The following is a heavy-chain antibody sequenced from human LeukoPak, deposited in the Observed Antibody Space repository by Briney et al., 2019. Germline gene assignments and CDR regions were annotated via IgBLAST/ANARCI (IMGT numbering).Heavy chain of an antibody. CDR3: AKTWRGY. CDR2: ISYDGSNK. J-gene: IGHJ4*02. V-gene: IGHV3-30*18. CDR1: AFTFSSFG. D-gene: IGHD1-1*01. Sequence: PGRSLRLSCAASAFTFSSFGMHWVRQAPGKGLEWVAVISYDGSNKYYADSVKGRFTISRDNSKNTLYLQMNSLRAEDTAVYYCAKTWRGYWGQGTLVTVSS.